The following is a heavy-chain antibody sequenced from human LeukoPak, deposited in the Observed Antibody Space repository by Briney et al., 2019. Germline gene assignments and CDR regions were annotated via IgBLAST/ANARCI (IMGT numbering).Heavy chain of an antibody. V-gene: IGHV3-48*02. D-gene: IGHD3-9*01. J-gene: IGHJ3*02. CDR3: ARMTSYTSLTGYHDSFDI. Sequence: GGSLRLSCAASGFSLSRYSMNWFRQAPGKGLEWLSYSSSSSSTIYYADSVKGRFTISRDNAKNSLYLQMNSLRDEDTAVYYCARMTSYTSLTGYHDSFDIWGQGTVVTVSS. CDR2: SSSSSSTI. CDR1: GFSLSRYS.